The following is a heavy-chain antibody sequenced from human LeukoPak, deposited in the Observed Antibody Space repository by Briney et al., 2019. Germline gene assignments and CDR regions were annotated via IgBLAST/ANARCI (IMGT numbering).Heavy chain of an antibody. Sequence: RSGGSLRLSCVASGFTFSNSAMHWVRQAPGKGLEGVSYISSSSSYTNYADSVKGRFTISRDNAKNSLYLQMNSLRAEDTAVYYCARDYCSGGSCYSDYWGQGTLVTVSS. D-gene: IGHD2-15*01. CDR2: ISSSSSYT. CDR3: ARDYCSGGSCYSDY. V-gene: IGHV3-21*05. J-gene: IGHJ4*02. CDR1: GFTFSNSA.